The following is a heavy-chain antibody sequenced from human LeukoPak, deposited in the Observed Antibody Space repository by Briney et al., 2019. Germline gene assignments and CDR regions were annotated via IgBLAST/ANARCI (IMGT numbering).Heavy chain of an antibody. CDR3: TRATGSFYGLGY. D-gene: IGHD1-26*01. J-gene: IGHJ4*02. CDR1: GFTFSSYW. V-gene: IGHV3-74*01. Sequence: GGSLGLSCAASGFTFSSYWMHWVRQAPGKGLLWVSRINSDGSVTTYADSVKGRFTISRDNAKNTLYLQMNSLRAEDTAVYHCTRATGSFYGLGYWGQGTLVTVSS. CDR2: INSDGSVT.